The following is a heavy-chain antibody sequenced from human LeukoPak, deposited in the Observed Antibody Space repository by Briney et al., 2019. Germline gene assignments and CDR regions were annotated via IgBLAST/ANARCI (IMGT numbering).Heavy chain of an antibody. Sequence: SETLSLTCAVDGTSFSGYYWSWIRQPPGKGLEWIGEISHSGSTNYNPSLKSRVTISVDTSKKQSSLKLTSVTAADTAVYYCAIPTTGYSSGWYVYWGQGTLVTVSS. J-gene: IGHJ4*02. CDR1: GTSFSGYY. D-gene: IGHD6-19*01. V-gene: IGHV4-34*01. CDR3: AIPTTGYSSGWYVY. CDR2: ISHSGST.